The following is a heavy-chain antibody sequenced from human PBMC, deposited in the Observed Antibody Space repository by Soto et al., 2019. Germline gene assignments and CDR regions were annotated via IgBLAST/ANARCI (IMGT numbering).Heavy chain of an antibody. CDR1: GFTFTNYW. J-gene: IGHJ5*01. Sequence: GGSLRLSCAASGFTFTNYWMHWVRQVPGRGLVWVSRINTDGSGTSYADSVKGRFTISRDNARNTLYLQMNSLRDEDTAVYYCKTVFDFRGQGTPVTVAS. CDR3: KTVFDF. CDR2: INTDGSGT. V-gene: IGHV3-74*01.